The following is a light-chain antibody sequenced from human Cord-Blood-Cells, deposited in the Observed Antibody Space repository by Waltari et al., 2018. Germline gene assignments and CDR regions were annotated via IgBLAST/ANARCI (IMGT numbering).Light chain of an antibody. Sequence: DIVMTQSPDSLAVSLGERATINCKSSQRVLYSSNHKNYLAWYQQKPGQPPKLLIYWASTRESGVPDRFSGSGSGTDFTLAISGLQAEDVAVYYCQQYYSTPRTFGQGTKVEIK. CDR2: WAS. J-gene: IGKJ1*01. CDR1: QRVLYSSNHKNY. CDR3: QQYYSTPRT. V-gene: IGKV4-1*01.